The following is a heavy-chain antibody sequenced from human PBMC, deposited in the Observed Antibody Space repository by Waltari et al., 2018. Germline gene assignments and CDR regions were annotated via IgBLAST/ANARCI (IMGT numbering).Heavy chain of an antibody. D-gene: IGHD7-27*01. CDR2: ISSSSSTI. CDR1: GFTFRSYS. V-gene: IGHV3-48*04. CDR3: ARVWDWGPLDY. Sequence: EVQLVESGGGLVQPGGSLRLSCAASGFTFRSYSMNWVRQAPGKGLEWVSYISSSSSTIYYADSVKGRFTISRDNAKNSLYLQMNSLRAEDTAVYYCARVWDWGPLDYWGQGTLVTVSS. J-gene: IGHJ4*02.